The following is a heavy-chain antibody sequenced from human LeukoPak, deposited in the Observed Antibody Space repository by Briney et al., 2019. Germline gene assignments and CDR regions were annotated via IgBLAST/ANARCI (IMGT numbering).Heavy chain of an antibody. CDR3: AKRSRRLTVVRGVPREDV. Sequence: PGGSLRLSCAASGFTFSSYGMHWVRQAPGKGLEWVAVISYDGSNKYYADSVKGRFTISRDNSKNTLYLQMNSLRAEDTAVYYCAKRSRRLTVVRGVPREDVWGQGTSVTVSS. D-gene: IGHD3-10*01. V-gene: IGHV3-30*18. CDR2: ISYDGSNK. J-gene: IGHJ6*02. CDR1: GFTFSSYG.